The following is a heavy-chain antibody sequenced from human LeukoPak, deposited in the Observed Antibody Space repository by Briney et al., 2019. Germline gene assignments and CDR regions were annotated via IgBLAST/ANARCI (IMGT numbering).Heavy chain of an antibody. CDR3: AASRWYFDV. Sequence: SETLSLTCTVSGGSITNFYRSWVRQPPGKRLEWLGFIYYTGSTTYNPSLESRVTISVDTSKNQFSLRLRSVTAADTAVYYCAASRWYFDVWGRGVVVAVSS. V-gene: IGHV4-59*08. CDR2: IYYTGST. CDR1: GGSITNFY. J-gene: IGHJ2*01.